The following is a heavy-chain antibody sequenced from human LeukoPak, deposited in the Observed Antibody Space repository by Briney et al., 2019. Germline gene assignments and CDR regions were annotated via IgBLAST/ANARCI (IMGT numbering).Heavy chain of an antibody. CDR2: ISSSGSTI. Sequence: GGSLRLSCAASGFTFSDYYMSWIGQAPGKGLEWVSYISSSGSTIYYADSVKGRFTISRDNAKNSLYLQMNSLRAEDTAVYYCARDRAKRFLEWADAFDIWGQGTMVTVSS. CDR1: GFTFSDYY. V-gene: IGHV3-11*01. CDR3: ARDRAKRFLEWADAFDI. J-gene: IGHJ3*02. D-gene: IGHD3-3*01.